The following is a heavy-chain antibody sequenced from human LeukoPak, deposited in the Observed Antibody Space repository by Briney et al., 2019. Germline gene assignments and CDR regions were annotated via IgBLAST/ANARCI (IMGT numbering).Heavy chain of an antibody. Sequence: GGSLRLSCAASGFTFSSYSMNWVRQAPGKGLEWVSSISSSSYIYYADSVKGRFTISRDNAKNSLYLQMNSLRAVDTAVYYCARGELTTVTSYYYYGMDVWGQGTTVTVSS. J-gene: IGHJ6*02. V-gene: IGHV3-21*01. D-gene: IGHD4-17*01. CDR1: GFTFSSYS. CDR2: ISSSSYI. CDR3: ARGELTTVTSYYYYGMDV.